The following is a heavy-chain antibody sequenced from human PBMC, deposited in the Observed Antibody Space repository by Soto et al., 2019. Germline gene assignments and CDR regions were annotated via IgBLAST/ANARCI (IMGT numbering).Heavy chain of an antibody. D-gene: IGHD5-18*01. Sequence: VSLRLSCAASGFTFSSYAMSWVRQAPGKGLEWVSAISGSGGSTYYADSVKGRFTISRDNSKNTLYLQMNSLRAEDTAVYYCAKDEYSYGSNWFDPWGQGTLVTVSS. CDR3: AKDEYSYGSNWFDP. V-gene: IGHV3-23*01. CDR1: GFTFSSYA. J-gene: IGHJ5*02. CDR2: ISGSGGST.